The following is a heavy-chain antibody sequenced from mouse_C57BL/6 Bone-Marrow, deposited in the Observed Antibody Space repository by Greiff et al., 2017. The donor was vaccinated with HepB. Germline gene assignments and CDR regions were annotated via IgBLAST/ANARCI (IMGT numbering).Heavy chain of an antibody. CDR2: ISSGGSYT. V-gene: IGHV5-6*01. J-gene: IGHJ2*01. D-gene: IGHD4-1*01. CDR1: GFTFSSYG. CDR3: ARPLTGPFDY. Sequence: EVMLVESGGDLVKPGGSLKLSCAASGFTFSSYGMSWVRQTPDKRLEWVATISSGGSYTYYPDSVKGRFTISRDNAKNTLYLQMSSLKSEDTAMYYCARPLTGPFDYWGQGTTLTVSS.